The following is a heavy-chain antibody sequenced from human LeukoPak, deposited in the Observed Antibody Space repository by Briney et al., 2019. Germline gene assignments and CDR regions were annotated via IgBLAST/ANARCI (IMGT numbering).Heavy chain of an antibody. D-gene: IGHD3-10*01. J-gene: IGHJ6*03. CDR1: GYAFTSYN. Sequence: ASVKVSCTASGYAFTSYNMHWVRHAPGQGLGWMGIINPSGGSTSNAQKFQGRVTMTRDTSTTTNYLVLNIIRSEATAVAYYAGGVRGVIGYYYYYMDVWGKGTTVTVS. CDR3: AGGVRGVIGYYYYYMDV. V-gene: IGHV1-46*01. CDR2: INPSGGST.